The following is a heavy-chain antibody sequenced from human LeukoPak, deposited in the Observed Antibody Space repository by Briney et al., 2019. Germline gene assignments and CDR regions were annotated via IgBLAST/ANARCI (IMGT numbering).Heavy chain of an antibody. D-gene: IGHD4-17*01. V-gene: IGHV3-48*03. CDR3: ARDYGVNDY. Sequence: PGGSPRLSCAASGFTFSSYEMNWVRQAPGKGLEWVSYISSSGSTIYYADSVKGRFTISRDNAKNSLYLQMNGLRAEDTAVYYCARDYGVNDYWGQGTLVTVSS. CDR1: GFTFSSYE. CDR2: ISSSGSTI. J-gene: IGHJ4*02.